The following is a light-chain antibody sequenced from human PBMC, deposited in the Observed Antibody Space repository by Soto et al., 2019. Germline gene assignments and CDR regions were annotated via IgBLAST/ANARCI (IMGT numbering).Light chain of an antibody. CDR3: QKYGSSPLT. V-gene: IGKV3-20*01. CDR2: DAS. J-gene: IGKJ4*01. Sequence: EIVLTQSPGTLSLSPGERATLSCRASQSVSSSYLAWYQQKPGQAPRLIIDDASSSATVIPDRFSGSGSGTAFSLTIGCLETEVLVVYYCQKYGSSPLTFGGGTKVEIK. CDR1: QSVSSSY.